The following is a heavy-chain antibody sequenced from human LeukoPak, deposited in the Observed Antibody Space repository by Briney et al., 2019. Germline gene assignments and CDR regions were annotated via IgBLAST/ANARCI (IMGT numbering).Heavy chain of an antibody. Sequence: GESLRLSCVPSGFSVSAYSLSWVRQAPGKGLEWVAKIKKDGSEKDYVDSMKGRFTISRDDAKGSLYLQLNSLRVEDTAVYYCARGFQSGDSPVWGQGTLVTVSS. CDR3: ARGFQSGDSPV. D-gene: IGHD2-21*02. J-gene: IGHJ4*02. V-gene: IGHV3-7*01. CDR1: GFSVSAYS. CDR2: IKKDGSEK.